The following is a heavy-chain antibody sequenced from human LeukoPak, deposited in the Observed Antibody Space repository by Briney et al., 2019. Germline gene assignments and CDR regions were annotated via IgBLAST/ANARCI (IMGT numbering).Heavy chain of an antibody. J-gene: IGHJ3*02. CDR1: GFTFSSYW. CDR2: INTDGSST. Sequence: GGSLRLSCAASGFTFSSYWMHWVRQAPGKGLVWVSRINTDGSSTSYADSVKGRFTISRDNAKNSLYLQMNSLRAEDTAVYYCARDRDWSVLYDASDIWGQGTMVTVSS. CDR3: ARDRDWSVLYDASDI. V-gene: IGHV3-74*01. D-gene: IGHD3/OR15-3a*01.